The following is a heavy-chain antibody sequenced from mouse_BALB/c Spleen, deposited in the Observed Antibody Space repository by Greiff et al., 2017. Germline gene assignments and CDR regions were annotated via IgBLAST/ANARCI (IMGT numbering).Heavy chain of an antibody. V-gene: IGHV5-12-1*01. J-gene: IGHJ4*01. CDR1: GFAFSSYD. CDR2: ISSGGGST. Sequence: EVQLVESGGGLVKPGGSLKLSCAASGFAFSSYDMSWVRQTPEKRLEWVAYISSGGGSTYYPDTVKGRFTISRDNAKNTLYLQMSSLKSEDTAMYYCARHDQLGLPYYYAMDYWGQGTSVTVSS. D-gene: IGHD3-1*01. CDR3: ARHDQLGLPYYYAMDY.